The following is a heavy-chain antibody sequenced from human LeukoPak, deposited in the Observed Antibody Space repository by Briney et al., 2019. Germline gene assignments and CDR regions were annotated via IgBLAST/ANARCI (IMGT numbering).Heavy chain of an antibody. Sequence: PGTSVRLSCVASGFTFRSYAIQWVRQAPGKGLEWVADIRHDGSEEYYADSVKGRFTISRDNSKNTLYLEMKSLRAEDTAVYYCVREGAPPGGNGRDVGGKGTTVPVSS. CDR3: VREGAPPGGNGRDV. V-gene: IGHV3-33*01. CDR1: GFTFRSYA. D-gene: IGHD1-14*01. J-gene: IGHJ6*04. CDR2: IRHDGSEE.